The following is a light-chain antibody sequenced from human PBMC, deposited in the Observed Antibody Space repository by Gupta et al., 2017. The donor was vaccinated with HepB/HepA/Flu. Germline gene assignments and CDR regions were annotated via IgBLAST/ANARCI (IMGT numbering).Light chain of an antibody. V-gene: IGKV4-1*01. CDR1: QSGLYSSNNKNY. J-gene: IGKJ2*01. CDR2: WAS. CDR3: QQYYSTPYT. Sequence: DIVMTQSPDSLAVSLGERATINCKSSQSGLYSSNNKNYLAWYQQKPGQPPKLLIYWASTRESGVPDRFSGGGSGTDFTLTISSLQAEDVAVYYCQQYYSTPYTFGQGTKLEIK.